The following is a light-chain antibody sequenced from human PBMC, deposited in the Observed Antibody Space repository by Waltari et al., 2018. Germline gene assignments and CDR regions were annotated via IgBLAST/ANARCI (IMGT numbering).Light chain of an antibody. CDR1: QRVSSSY. Sequence: EIVLTQSPGTLSLSPGERATLSCRASQRVSSSYLAWYQQKPGQAPRLLIYGASSRATGIPDRCSGSGSGTDFSITISRLEPEDFAVYYCQQYGSSPYTFGQGTKLEIK. CDR2: GAS. V-gene: IGKV3-20*01. J-gene: IGKJ2*01. CDR3: QQYGSSPYT.